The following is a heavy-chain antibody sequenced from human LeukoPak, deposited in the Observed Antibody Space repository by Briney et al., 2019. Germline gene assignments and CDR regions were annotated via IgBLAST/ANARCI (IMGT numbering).Heavy chain of an antibody. J-gene: IGHJ2*01. CDR3: ARVGDHFHWYLDL. CDR2: LYSGSST. CDR1: GFTVSTNY. Sequence: RGCLRLSCAASGFTVSTNYMNWVRQAPGKRLEWVSLLYSGSSTYYADSVAGRFIVSRDSSKNSLSLQMNDLRAEDTAVYYCARVGDHFHWYLDLWGRGTLVTVSS. V-gene: IGHV3-53*01. D-gene: IGHD3-3*02.